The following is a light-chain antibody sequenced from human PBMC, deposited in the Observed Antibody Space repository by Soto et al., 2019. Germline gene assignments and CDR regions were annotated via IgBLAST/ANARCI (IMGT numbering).Light chain of an antibody. Sequence: DIQMTQSPSSLSASVGDRVTITCQASQDISNYLNCYQQKPGQAPKLLIYDASNLETGVPSRFSGSGSGTDFTFTISGLKPEDIATYYCQQYDNIPPFTFRPGTKVDIK. V-gene: IGKV1-33*01. CDR3: QQYDNIPPFT. CDR2: DAS. J-gene: IGKJ3*01. CDR1: QDISNY.